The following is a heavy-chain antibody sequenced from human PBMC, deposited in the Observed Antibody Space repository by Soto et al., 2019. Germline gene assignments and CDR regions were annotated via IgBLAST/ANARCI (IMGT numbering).Heavy chain of an antibody. CDR3: ARDVSGWFDY. CDR2: TYYRSKWFN. CDR1: GGSVSTNSAA. D-gene: IGHD6-19*01. Sequence: SQTLSLTCAISGGSVSTNSAAGDWIRQSPSRGLEWLGRTYYRSKWFNDYALSVKSRITINPATSKNQFSLQLNSVTPEDTAVYYCARDVSGWFDYWGPGILVTVSS. V-gene: IGHV6-1*01. J-gene: IGHJ4*02.